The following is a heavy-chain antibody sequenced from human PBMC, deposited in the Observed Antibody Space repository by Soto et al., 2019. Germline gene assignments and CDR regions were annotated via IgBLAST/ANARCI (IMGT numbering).Heavy chain of an antibody. D-gene: IGHD3-22*01. CDR3: AKVCYQSLTVVEGFDY. Sequence: EVQLSDSGGGLVQPGGSLRLSCAASGFTFSSYAMSGVRQAPGKGLEWVSGISGSGDSTYYADSVKGQFTISRDNSKNTLFLQMNSLRAEDTAVYFCAKVCYQSLTVVEGFDYWGQGSLVTVSS. J-gene: IGHJ4*02. V-gene: IGHV3-23*01. CDR1: GFTFSSYA. CDR2: ISGSGDST.